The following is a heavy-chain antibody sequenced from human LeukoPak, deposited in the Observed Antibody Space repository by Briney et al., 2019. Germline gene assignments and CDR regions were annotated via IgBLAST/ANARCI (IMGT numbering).Heavy chain of an antibody. J-gene: IGHJ4*02. Sequence: GGSLRLSCAGSGFTFSSCSLIWVRQAPGKGLEWVSSMSSDSSYFYYADSVQGRFTISRNNAKNSLYLQMNSLRAEDTAVYYSARAGETYNWNPVNFDYWGQGTLVTVSS. V-gene: IGHV3-21*06. CDR3: ARAGETYNWNPVNFDY. CDR2: MSSDSSYF. D-gene: IGHD1-20*01. CDR1: GFTFSSCS.